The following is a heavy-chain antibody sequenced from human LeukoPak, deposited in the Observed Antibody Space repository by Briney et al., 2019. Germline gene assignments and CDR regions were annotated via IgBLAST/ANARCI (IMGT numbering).Heavy chain of an antibody. CDR2: IYYSGST. J-gene: IGHJ4*02. D-gene: IGHD2-2*01. CDR3: ARTSRFGFDY. Sequence: PSETLSLTCTVSGGSISSYYWSWIRQPPGKGLEWIGYIYYSGSTNYNPSLKSRVTISVDTSKNQFSLKLSSVTAADTAVYYCARTSRFGFDYWGQGTLVTVSS. V-gene: IGHV4-59*08. CDR1: GGSISSYY.